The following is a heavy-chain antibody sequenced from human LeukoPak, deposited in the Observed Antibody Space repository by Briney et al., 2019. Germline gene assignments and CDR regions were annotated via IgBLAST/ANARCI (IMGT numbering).Heavy chain of an antibody. Sequence: QPGGSLRLSCAASGFTFSSYGMHWVRQAPGKALEWVAVIWYDGSDKYYADSVRGRFTISRDNSKNTLSLQMNSLRVEDTAVYYCAKDLVSYGSGNFDYWGQGTLVTVSS. CDR2: IWYDGSDK. CDR3: AKDLVSYGSGNFDY. V-gene: IGHV3-33*06. CDR1: GFTFSSYG. J-gene: IGHJ4*02. D-gene: IGHD3-10*01.